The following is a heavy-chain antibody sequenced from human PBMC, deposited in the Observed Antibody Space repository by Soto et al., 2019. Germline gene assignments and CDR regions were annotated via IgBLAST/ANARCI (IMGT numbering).Heavy chain of an antibody. CDR1: GGTFNTYT. CDR3: AREIAAAGKTSDVFDI. Sequence: QVQLVQSGAEVKKPGSSVKVSCKASGGTFNTYTISWVRQAPGQGLEWMGRIIPILGIAKYAQKFQGRVTITADKSTSTAYMELSSLRSEDTAVCFCAREIAAAGKTSDVFDIWGQGTMVTVSS. V-gene: IGHV1-69*02. CDR2: IIPILGIA. D-gene: IGHD6-25*01. J-gene: IGHJ3*02.